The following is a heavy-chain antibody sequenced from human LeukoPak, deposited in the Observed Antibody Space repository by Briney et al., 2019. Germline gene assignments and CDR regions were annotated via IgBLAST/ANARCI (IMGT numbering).Heavy chain of an antibody. V-gene: IGHV3-53*01. D-gene: IGHD6-19*01. CDR1: GFTVSSNY. Sequence: WGSLRLSCAASGFTVSSNYMSWVRQAPGKGLEWVSVIYSGGSTYYADSVKGRFTISRDNSKNTLYLQMNSLRAEDTAVYYCARAVAEQEAAFDIWGQGTMVTVSS. CDR3: ARAVAEQEAAFDI. J-gene: IGHJ3*02. CDR2: IYSGGST.